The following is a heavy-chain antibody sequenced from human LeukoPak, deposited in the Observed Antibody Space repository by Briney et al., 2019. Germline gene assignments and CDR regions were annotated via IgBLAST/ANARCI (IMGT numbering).Heavy chain of an antibody. J-gene: IGHJ5*02. CDR2: ISSSSSTI. Sequence: GGSLRLSCAASGFTFDDYAMHWVRQAPGKRLEWISYISSSSSTIYYADSVKGRFTISRDNAKNSLYLQLNSLRAEDTAVYYCARVLHKRNYDSSDYYGSWGQGTLVTVSS. V-gene: IGHV3-48*01. CDR1: GFTFDDYA. D-gene: IGHD3-22*01. CDR3: ARVLHKRNYDSSDYYGS.